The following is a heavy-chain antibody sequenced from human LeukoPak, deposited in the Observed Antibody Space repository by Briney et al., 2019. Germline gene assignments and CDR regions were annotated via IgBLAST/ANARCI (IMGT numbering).Heavy chain of an antibody. CDR2: IYYSGST. CDR1: GFTFSSYA. J-gene: IGHJ4*02. Sequence: GSLRLSCAASGFTFSSYAMGWIRQPPGKGLEWIGSIYYSGSTYYNPSLKSRVTISVDTSKNQFSLKLNSVTATDTAVYYCARHYGPWGQGTLVTVSS. V-gene: IGHV4-39*01. CDR3: ARHYGP. D-gene: IGHD3-10*01.